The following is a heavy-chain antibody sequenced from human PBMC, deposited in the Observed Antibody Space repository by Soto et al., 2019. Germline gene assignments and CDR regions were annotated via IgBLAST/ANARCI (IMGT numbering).Heavy chain of an antibody. V-gene: IGHV3-7*01. J-gene: IGHJ4*02. Sequence: EVQLVESGGGLVQPGGSLRLSCAASGFTFSSYWMSWVRQAPGKGLEWVANIKQDGSEKYYVDSVKGRFAISRDNAKNSLYLQMNSLRAEDTAVYYCAREGRVRQLGGFDYWGQGTLVTVSS. CDR3: AREGRVRQLGGFDY. D-gene: IGHD6-6*01. CDR1: GFTFSSYW. CDR2: IKQDGSEK.